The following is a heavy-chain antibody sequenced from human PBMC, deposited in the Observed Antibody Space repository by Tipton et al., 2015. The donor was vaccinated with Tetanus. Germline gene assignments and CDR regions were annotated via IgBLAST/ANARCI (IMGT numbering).Heavy chain of an antibody. Sequence: TLSLTCTVSGGSVSSGDHYWSWIRQHPGKGLEWIGRIYYSGSSYHNPSLRSRLTISIDTSKNQFSLELKSVAPADSAVYYCARELHPAMGGAGHWGQGPL. V-gene: IGHV4-31*03. CDR2: IYYSGSS. D-gene: IGHD5-18*01. CDR3: ARELHPAMGGAGH. CDR1: GGSVSSGDHY. J-gene: IGHJ4*02.